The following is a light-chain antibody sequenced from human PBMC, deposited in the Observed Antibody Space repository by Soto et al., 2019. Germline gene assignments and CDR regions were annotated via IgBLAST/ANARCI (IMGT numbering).Light chain of an antibody. J-gene: IGLJ2*01. Sequence: QSALTQPASVSGSPGQSITISCSGTTSDVGRYNLVSWYQHHPGKAPKLLIYEGSKRPSGVSNRFSGSRSGNTASLTVSGLQAEDEADYYCSSFAGSPVVFGGGTKVTVL. CDR1: TSDVGRYNL. CDR2: EGS. CDR3: SSFAGSPVV. V-gene: IGLV2-14*02.